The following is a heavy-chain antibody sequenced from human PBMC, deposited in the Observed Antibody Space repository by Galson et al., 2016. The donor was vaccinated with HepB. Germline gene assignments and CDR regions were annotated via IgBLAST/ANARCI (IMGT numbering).Heavy chain of an antibody. Sequence: TLSLTCTVSGGSISSAVHYWIWLRQHPGEALEWIGYVYHSGTTYYNPSLKSRVIMSVDTSKNQFSLNLNSVTAADTAVYYCARGGYFDWFNDLDSYAMDVWGQGTTVTVS. V-gene: IGHV4-30-4*08. J-gene: IGHJ6*02. CDR2: VYHSGTT. D-gene: IGHD3-9*01. CDR3: ARGGYFDWFNDLDSYAMDV. CDR1: GGSISSAVHY.